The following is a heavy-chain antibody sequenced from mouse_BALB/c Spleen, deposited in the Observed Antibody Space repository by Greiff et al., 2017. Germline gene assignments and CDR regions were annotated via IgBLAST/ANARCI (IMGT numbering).Heavy chain of an antibody. CDR3: ARDGDGYYLFAY. CDR2: IWAGGST. V-gene: IGHV2-9*02. CDR1: GFSLTSYG. Sequence: QVQLKESGPGLVAPSQSLSITCTVSGFSLTSYGVHWVRQPPGKGLEWLGVIWAGGSTNYNSALMSRLSISKDNSKSQVFLKMNSLQTDDTAMYYCARDGDGYYLFAYWGQGTLVTVSA. J-gene: IGHJ3*01. D-gene: IGHD2-3*01.